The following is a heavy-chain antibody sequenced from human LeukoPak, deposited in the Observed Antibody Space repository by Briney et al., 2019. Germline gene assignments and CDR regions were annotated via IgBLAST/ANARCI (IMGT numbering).Heavy chain of an antibody. CDR2: ISGSGGST. D-gene: IGHD3-9*01. Sequence: PGGSLRLSCAASGFIFTNYAMSWVRQAPGKGLEWVSAISGSGGSTYYADSVKGRFTISRDNSKNTLYLQMNSLRAEDTAVYYCAKAVDWELNWFDPWGRGTLVTVSS. V-gene: IGHV3-23*01. J-gene: IGHJ5*02. CDR3: AKAVDWELNWFDP. CDR1: GFIFTNYA.